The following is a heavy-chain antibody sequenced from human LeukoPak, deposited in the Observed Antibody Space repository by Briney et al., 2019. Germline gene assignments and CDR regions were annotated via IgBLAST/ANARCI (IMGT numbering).Heavy chain of an antibody. D-gene: IGHD4-23*01. J-gene: IGHJ4*02. CDR3: ARDYGGSSPFDF. CDR2: ISSSGSTI. V-gene: IGHV3-48*03. Sequence: GGSLRLSCAASGFTFSSYEMHWVRQAPGKGLEWVSYISSSGSTIYYADSVKGRFTISRDNAKNSLYLQMNSLRTEDTAVYYCARDYGGSSPFDFWGQGTLVTVSS. CDR1: GFTFSSYE.